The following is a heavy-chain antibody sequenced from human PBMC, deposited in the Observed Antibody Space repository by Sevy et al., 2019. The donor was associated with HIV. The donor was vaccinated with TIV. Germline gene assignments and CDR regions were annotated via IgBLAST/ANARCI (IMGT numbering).Heavy chain of an antibody. J-gene: IGHJ3*02. CDR2: ISGPGALT. V-gene: IGHV3-23*01. CDR1: GFTFRIYG. D-gene: IGHD3-22*01. CDR3: AGGRYDSSGSFDAFDI. Sequence: GGSLRLSCAASGFTFRIYGMSWVRQAPGKGLEWVSSISGPGALTYYADSVKGRFTISRDNSKNTLFLQMNSLRAEDTAVYFCAGGRYDSSGSFDAFDIWGQGTMVTVSS.